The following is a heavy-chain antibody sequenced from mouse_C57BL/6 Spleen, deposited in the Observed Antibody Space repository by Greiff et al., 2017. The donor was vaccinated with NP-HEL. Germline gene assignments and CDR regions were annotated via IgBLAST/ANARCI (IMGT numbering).Heavy chain of an antibody. V-gene: IGHV6-3*01. CDR3: AYDYDGFAY. CDR2: IRLKSDNYAT. J-gene: IGHJ3*01. D-gene: IGHD2-4*01. CDR1: GFTFSNYW. Sequence: EVHLVESGGGLVQPGGSMKLSCVASGFTFSNYWMNWVRQSPEKGLEWVAQIRLKSDNYATHYAVSVKGRFTISRDDSKSSVYLQMNNLRAEDTGIYYCAYDYDGFAYWGQGTLVTVSA.